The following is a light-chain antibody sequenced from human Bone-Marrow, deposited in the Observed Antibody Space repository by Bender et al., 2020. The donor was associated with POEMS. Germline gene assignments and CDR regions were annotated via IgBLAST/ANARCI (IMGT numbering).Light chain of an antibody. Sequence: QSALAQPASVSGSPGQSITISCAGTGSDIGSYDLVSWYQHHPGEAPKLIIFEVSKRPSGVSDRFSGSRSGTSASLAISGLQSEDEADYYCAVWDDSLNGWVFGGGTKLTVL. CDR3: AVWDDSLNGWV. V-gene: IGLV2-14*02. CDR1: GSDIGSYDL. J-gene: IGLJ3*02. CDR2: EVS.